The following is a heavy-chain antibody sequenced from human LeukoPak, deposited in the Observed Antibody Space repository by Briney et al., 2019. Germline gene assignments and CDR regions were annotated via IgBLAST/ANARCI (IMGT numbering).Heavy chain of an antibody. CDR3: ARTHSSSWSNY. CDR2: INPNSGGT. V-gene: IGHV1-2*02. Sequence: ASVRVSCKSSGYTFTGYYMHWVRQAPGQGLEWMGWINPNSGGTNYEQKFQGRVTMTRDTSISTAYMELSRLRSDETAVYYCARTHSSSWSNYWGQGTLVTVSS. CDR1: GYTFTGYY. D-gene: IGHD6-13*01. J-gene: IGHJ4*02.